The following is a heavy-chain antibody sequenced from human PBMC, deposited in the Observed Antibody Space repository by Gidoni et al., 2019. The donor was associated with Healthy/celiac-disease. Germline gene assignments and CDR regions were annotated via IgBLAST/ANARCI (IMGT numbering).Heavy chain of an antibody. CDR3: ARLGVALGGSGYGNWFDP. Sequence: QLQLQESGPGLVKPSETLSLTCTVSVGSISSSSYYWGWIRQPPGKGLDWIVSIYYSGSTYYNPALKSGVTISVDTSKNQFSLKLSSVTAAYTAVYYCARLGVALGGSGYGNWFDPWGQGTLVTVSS. CDR2: IYYSGST. CDR1: VGSISSSSYY. J-gene: IGHJ5*02. V-gene: IGHV4-39*01. D-gene: IGHD3-22*01.